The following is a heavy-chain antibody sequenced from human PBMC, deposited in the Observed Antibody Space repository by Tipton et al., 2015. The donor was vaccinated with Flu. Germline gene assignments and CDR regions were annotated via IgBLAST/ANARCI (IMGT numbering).Heavy chain of an antibody. CDR1: GGSISSGGYY. V-gene: IGHV4-31*03. CDR2: IYYSGST. D-gene: IGHD2-2*01. J-gene: IGHJ4*02. Sequence: TLSLTCTVSGGSISSGGYYWSWIRQHPGKGLEWIGYIYYSGSTYYNPSLKSRVTISVDTSKNQFSLKLSSVTAADTAVYYCARGDCSSTSCLDYWGQGTLVTVSS. CDR3: ARGDCSSTSCLDY.